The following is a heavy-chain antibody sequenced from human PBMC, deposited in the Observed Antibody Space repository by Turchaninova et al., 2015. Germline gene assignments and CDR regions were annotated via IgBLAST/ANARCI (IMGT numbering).Heavy chain of an antibody. V-gene: IGHV2-5*02. CDR2: IYWDDDK. CDR3: AHSKYYYGSGGSGGFDI. CDR1: EVAPSTSEVG. D-gene: IGHD3-10*01. J-gene: IGHJ3*02. Sequence: QITLKESGPPLVKPTPTLTLTCPFFEVAPSTSEVGGGWHRQPPGKALEWLALIYWDDDKRYRPSLKSRLTITKDTSKNQVVLTMTNMGPVDTATYHCAHSKYYYGSGGSGGFDIWGQGTMVTVSS.